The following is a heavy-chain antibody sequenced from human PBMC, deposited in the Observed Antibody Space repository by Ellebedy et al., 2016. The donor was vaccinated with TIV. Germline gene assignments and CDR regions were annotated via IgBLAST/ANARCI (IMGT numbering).Heavy chain of an antibody. CDR2: IYYSGST. D-gene: IGHD2-21*01. V-gene: IGHV4-31*03. CDR1: GGSISSGGYY. CDR3: ALWKLAGYYFDY. J-gene: IGHJ4*02. Sequence: SETLSLTXTVSGGSISSGGYYWSWIRQHPGKGLEWIGYIYYSGSTYYNPSLKSRVTISVDTSKNQFSLKLSSVTAADTAVYYCALWKLAGYYFDYWGQGTLVTVSS.